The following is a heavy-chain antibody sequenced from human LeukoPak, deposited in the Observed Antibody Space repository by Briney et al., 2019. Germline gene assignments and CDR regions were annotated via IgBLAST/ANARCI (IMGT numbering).Heavy chain of an antibody. J-gene: IGHJ4*02. CDR3: ARGGSSWQNDY. CDR2: IYHSGST. CDR1: GGPISSGGYS. V-gene: IGHV4-30-2*01. D-gene: IGHD6-13*01. Sequence: SQTLSLTCADSGGPISSGGYSWSWIRQPPGKRLEWIGYIYHSGSTYYNPSLKSRVTISVDRSKNQFSLKLSSVTAADTAVYYCARGGSSWQNDYWGQGTLVTVSS.